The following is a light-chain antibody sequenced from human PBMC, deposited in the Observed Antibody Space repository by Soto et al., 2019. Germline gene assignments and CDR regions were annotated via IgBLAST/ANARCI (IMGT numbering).Light chain of an antibody. J-gene: IGKJ5*01. CDR2: TAS. V-gene: IGKV1-39*01. CDR3: QQSFSPLPIT. CDR1: QNIYTY. Sequence: IQMSQSPSSLSASIGDRVTTTCRASQNIYTYLNWNQVIPGKSPKLLIFTASSLRSGVPSRFRGSGSGTDFTLTITSLQPEDFATYYCQQSFSPLPITFGQGTRL.